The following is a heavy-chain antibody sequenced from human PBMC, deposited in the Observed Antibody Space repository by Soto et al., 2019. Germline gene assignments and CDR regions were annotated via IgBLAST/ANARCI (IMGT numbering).Heavy chain of an antibody. D-gene: IGHD1-26*01. CDR2: IYYSGSA. J-gene: IGHJ4*02. Sequence: PSETLSLTCTVSGDSISSYYWSWIRQPPGKGLEWIGYIYYSGSANYNPSLKSRVTISGDTSKKQFSLRLSSVAAADTAVYYCARHANHGVGGYFDSWGQGTLVTVSS. CDR3: ARHANHGVGGYFDS. V-gene: IGHV4-59*08. CDR1: GDSISSYY.